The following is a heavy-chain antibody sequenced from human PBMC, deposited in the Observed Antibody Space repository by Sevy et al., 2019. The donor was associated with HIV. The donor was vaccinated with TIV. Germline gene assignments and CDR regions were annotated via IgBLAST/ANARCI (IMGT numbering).Heavy chain of an antibody. D-gene: IGHD6-6*01. CDR3: ARGEMYSSSDRYYYYYGMDV. CDR2: TYYRSKWYN. Sequence: KQSQTLSLTCAISGDSVSSNSAAWNWIRQSPSRGLEWLGRTYYRSKWYNDYAVSVKSRITINPDTSKNQFSLQLNSVTPEDTAVYYCARGEMYSSSDRYYYYYGMDVWGQGTTVTVSS. J-gene: IGHJ6*02. V-gene: IGHV6-1*01. CDR1: GDSVSSNSAA.